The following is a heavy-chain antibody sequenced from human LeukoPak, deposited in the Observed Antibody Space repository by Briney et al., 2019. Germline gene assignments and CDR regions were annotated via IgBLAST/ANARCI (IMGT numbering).Heavy chain of an antibody. Sequence: PSETLSLTCAVSGYSISSGYYWGWIRQPPGKGLEWIGSIYHRGSTYYNPSLKSRVTISVDTSKNQFSLKLSSVTAADTAVYYCARIGLYGSGSYYKRVNNWFDPWGQGTLVTVSS. D-gene: IGHD3-10*01. CDR2: IYHRGST. CDR3: ARIGLYGSGSYYKRVNNWFDP. V-gene: IGHV4-38-2*01. J-gene: IGHJ5*02. CDR1: GYSISSGYY.